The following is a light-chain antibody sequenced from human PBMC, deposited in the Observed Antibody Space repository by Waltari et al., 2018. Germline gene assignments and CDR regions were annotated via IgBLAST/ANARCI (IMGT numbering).Light chain of an antibody. V-gene: IGKV3-11*01. CDR3: QQRTNRPRMYT. Sequence: EIVLTQSPGTLSLSPGERATLSCSASQSLSSSLAWYQQSTGQAPRLLIYDVSNRASGIPARFRGSGSRTDLTHTISSLALEGFAVYCCQQRTNRPRMYTFGQGTKLEI. CDR2: DVS. J-gene: IGKJ2*01. CDR1: QSLSSS.